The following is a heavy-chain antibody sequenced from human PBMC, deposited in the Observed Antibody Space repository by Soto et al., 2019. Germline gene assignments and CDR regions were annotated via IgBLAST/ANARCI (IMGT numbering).Heavy chain of an antibody. CDR3: ARPPVKGIHV. J-gene: IGHJ6*02. CDR1: GFNFSSYW. V-gene: IGHV3-7*01. CDR2: TKRDASET. Sequence: GGSLRLSCDGTGFNFSSYWMHWVRQAPGKGLEWVANTKRDASETYYADSVKGRFTISRDNTKNSLYLQMNSLRVEDTAVYYCARPPVKGIHVWGQGTTVTVSS. D-gene: IGHD4-17*01.